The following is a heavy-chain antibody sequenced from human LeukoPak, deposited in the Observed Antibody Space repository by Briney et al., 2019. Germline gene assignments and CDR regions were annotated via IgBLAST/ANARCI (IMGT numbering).Heavy chain of an antibody. J-gene: IGHJ4*02. CDR1: GFSFSSNW. CDR3: ARAAGGGNAVPFGY. D-gene: IGHD4-23*01. V-gene: IGHV3-74*01. CDR2: INSDGSVI. Sequence: PGGSLRLSCAASGFSFSSNWMHWVRQVPGKGLVWVSRINSDGSVINYADSVKGRFTISRDNARNTLYLQMNSLRAEDTAVYYCARAAGGGNAVPFGYWGQGTLVTVSS.